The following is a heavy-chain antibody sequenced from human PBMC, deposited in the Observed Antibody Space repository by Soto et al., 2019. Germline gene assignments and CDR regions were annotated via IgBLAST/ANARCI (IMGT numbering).Heavy chain of an antibody. J-gene: IGHJ4*02. Sequence: SETLSLTCAVYGGSFSGYYWSWIRQPPGKGLEWIGEINHSGSTNYNPSLKSRVTISVDTSKNQFSLKLSSVTAADTAVYYCAREDATPGDIVVVPAADIAAAGTYYFDYWGQGTLVTVSS. D-gene: IGHD2-2*01. V-gene: IGHV4-34*01. CDR2: INHSGST. CDR1: GGSFSGYY. CDR3: AREDATPGDIVVVPAADIAAAGTYYFDY.